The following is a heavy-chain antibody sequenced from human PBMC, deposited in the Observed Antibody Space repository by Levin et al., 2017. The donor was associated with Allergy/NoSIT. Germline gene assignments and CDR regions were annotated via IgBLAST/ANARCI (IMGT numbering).Heavy chain of an antibody. CDR1: RFTFSNYW. CDR3: ARVDYDSGRYFDQ. CDR2: IKQDGSEK. J-gene: IGHJ4*02. Sequence: PGGSLRLSCAASRFTFSNYWMSWVRQAPGKGLEWVANIKQDGSEKDYVDSVKGRFTISRDNAKDLLYLQMNGLRAEDTAVYYCARVDYDSGRYFDQWGQGILVTVSS. D-gene: IGHD3-10*01. V-gene: IGHV3-7*04.